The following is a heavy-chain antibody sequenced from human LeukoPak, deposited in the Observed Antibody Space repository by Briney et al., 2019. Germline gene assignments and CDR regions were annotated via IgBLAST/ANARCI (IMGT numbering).Heavy chain of an antibody. CDR1: GFTFSNYA. CDR3: AKDCGGDCSYYYGMDV. D-gene: IGHD2-21*02. V-gene: IGHV3-23*01. J-gene: IGHJ6*02. Sequence: GWSLRLSCAASGFTFSNYAMSWVRQAPGKGLDWVSAISGSGVTTHYADSVKGRFTISRDNSKNTLYLQMNTLRAEDTAVYYCAKDCGGDCSYYYGMDVWGQGTTVTVSS. CDR2: ISGSGVTT.